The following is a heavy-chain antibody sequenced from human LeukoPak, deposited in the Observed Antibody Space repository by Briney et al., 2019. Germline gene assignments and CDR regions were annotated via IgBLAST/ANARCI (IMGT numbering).Heavy chain of an antibody. D-gene: IGHD6-6*01. V-gene: IGHV3-53*01. Sequence: GGSLRLSCAASGFTVSNNYMSWVRQAPGKGLEWVSVIYSDGSTYYADSVKGRFTVSRDKSKNTLYHQMNNLRVEDTAVYYCAGRTGSSYFDYWGQGALVTVSS. CDR2: IYSDGST. J-gene: IGHJ4*02. CDR1: GFTVSNNY. CDR3: AGRTGSSYFDY.